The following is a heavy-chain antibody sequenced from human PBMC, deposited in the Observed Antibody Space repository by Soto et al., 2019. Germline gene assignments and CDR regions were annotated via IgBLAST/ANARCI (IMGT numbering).Heavy chain of an antibody. CDR1: GGSLNSEHYH. CDR2: IHYTGSV. V-gene: IGHV4-30-4*01. D-gene: IGHD4-17*01. CDR3: VREDDGGHRESCGPDV. Sequence: TSETLSLTCTVSGGSLNSEHYHWTWIRQAPGKGLEWIGYIHYTGSVRYNPSLQSRITMSVDTSKNLFSLNLSSVTAADTAVYFCVREDDGGHRESCGPDVWGQAIMVTVS. J-gene: IGHJ6*02.